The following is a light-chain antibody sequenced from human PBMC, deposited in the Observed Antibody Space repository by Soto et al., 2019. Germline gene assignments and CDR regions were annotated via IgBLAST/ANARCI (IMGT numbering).Light chain of an antibody. CDR1: QSVSSSY. CDR3: QQYGSSPPWT. V-gene: IGKV3-20*01. CDR2: GAS. Sequence: DIVFTHSPGTLSLSPGERATLSCRASQSVSSSYLAWYQQKPGQAPRLLIYGASSRATGIPDRFSGSGSGTDFTLTISRLEPEDFAVYSCQQYGSSPPWTFGQGTKVDIK. J-gene: IGKJ1*01.